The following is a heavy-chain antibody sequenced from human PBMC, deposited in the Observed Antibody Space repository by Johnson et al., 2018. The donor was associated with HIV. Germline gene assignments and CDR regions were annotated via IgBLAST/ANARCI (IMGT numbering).Heavy chain of an antibody. CDR1: GFSFSDYF. Sequence: QVQLVESGGGLVQPGGSLRLSCAASGFSFSDYFVSWIRQAPGKGLEWVSYISRGGSSASVIYYADSVKGRFTISRENAKNSVYLQMNSLRSDHTAVYYCASDYGDYDHAFDIWGQGTMVTVSS. CDR2: ISRGGSSASVI. J-gene: IGHJ3*02. CDR3: ASDYGDYDHAFDI. V-gene: IGHV3-11*04. D-gene: IGHD4-17*01.